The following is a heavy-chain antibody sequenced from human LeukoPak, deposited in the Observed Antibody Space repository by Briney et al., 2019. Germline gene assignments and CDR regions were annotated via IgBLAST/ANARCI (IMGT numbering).Heavy chain of an antibody. CDR1: GYIFTNYA. J-gene: IGHJ4*02. CDR2: ISGYNGNT. D-gene: IGHD5-12*01. CDR3: ARGKWPDY. V-gene: IGHV1-18*01. Sequence: GASLKVSCKASGYIFTNYAISWVRQAPGQGLEWMGWISGYNGNTNYAQKLQGRVTLTTDTSTSTAYMELRSLTSDDTAVYYCARGKWPDYWGQGTLVTVSS.